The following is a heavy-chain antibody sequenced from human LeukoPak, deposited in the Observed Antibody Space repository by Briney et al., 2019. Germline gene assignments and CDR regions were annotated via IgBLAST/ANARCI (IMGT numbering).Heavy chain of an antibody. Sequence: ASVKVSCKASGYTFTSYDINWVRQATGQGLEWMGWMNPNSGNAGYAQKFQGRVTMTRNTSISTAYMELSSLRSEDTAVYYCARDAYYYGSGDRWGQGTLVTVSS. CDR3: ARDAYYYGSGDR. CDR2: MNPNSGNA. D-gene: IGHD3-10*01. CDR1: GYTFTSYD. V-gene: IGHV1-8*01. J-gene: IGHJ4*02.